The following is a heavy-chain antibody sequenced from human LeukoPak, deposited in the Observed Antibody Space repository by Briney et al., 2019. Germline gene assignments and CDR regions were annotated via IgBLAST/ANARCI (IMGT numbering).Heavy chain of an antibody. V-gene: IGHV1-69*13. CDR1: GGTFSSYA. CDR2: IIPIFGTA. J-gene: IGHJ5*02. Sequence: TSVKVSCKASGGTFSSYAISWVRQAPGQGLEWMGGIIPIFGTANYAQKFQGGVTITADESTSTAYMELSSLRSEDTAVYYCARDPYDFWSGRFDPWGQGTLVTVSS. D-gene: IGHD3-3*01. CDR3: ARDPYDFWSGRFDP.